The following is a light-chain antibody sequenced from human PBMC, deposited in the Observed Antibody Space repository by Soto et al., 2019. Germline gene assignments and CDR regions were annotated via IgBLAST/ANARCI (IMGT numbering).Light chain of an antibody. CDR2: DSS. CDR1: QSVGTY. V-gene: IGKV3-11*01. CDR3: QQRSIWPPLT. Sequence: EIVVTQSPATLSLSPGERATLSCRASQSVGTYLAWYQQKPGQAPRLLIYDSSDRATGIPSRFSGSGSGTDFTLTISNLEPEYFAVYYCQQRSIWPPLTFGGGTKVEIK. J-gene: IGKJ4*01.